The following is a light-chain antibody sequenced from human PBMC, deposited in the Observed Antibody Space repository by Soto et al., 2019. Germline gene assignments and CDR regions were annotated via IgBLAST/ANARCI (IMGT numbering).Light chain of an antibody. Sequence: DIVMTQSPDSLAVSLGERATFNCKSSRSILYSSNNKNYLAWYQQKPGQPPKLLFYWASTRESGVPDRFSGSGSGTDFTLTISSPQAEDVAVYYCQQYYSTPLTFGGGTKVEIK. CDR2: WAS. CDR3: QQYYSTPLT. V-gene: IGKV4-1*01. CDR1: RSILYSSNNKNY. J-gene: IGKJ4*01.